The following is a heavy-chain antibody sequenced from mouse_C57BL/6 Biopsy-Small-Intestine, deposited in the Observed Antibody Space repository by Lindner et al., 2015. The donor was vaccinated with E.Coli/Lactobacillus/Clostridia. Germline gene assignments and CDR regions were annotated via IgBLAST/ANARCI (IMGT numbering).Heavy chain of an antibody. Sequence: VQLQESGAELMRPGASVKLSCKATGYTFTGYWIEWVKQRPGHGLEWIGEILPGSGSTRYSEKFKGKATFTADTSSNTAYMQVSSLTTEDSAVYFCAREGNGGDYWGQGTTLTVSS. CDR2: ILPGSGST. CDR1: GYTFTGYW. J-gene: IGHJ2*01. CDR3: AREGNGGDY. D-gene: IGHD2-1*01. V-gene: IGHV1-9*01.